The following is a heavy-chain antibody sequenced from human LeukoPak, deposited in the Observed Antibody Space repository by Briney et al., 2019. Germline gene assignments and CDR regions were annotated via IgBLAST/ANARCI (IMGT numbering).Heavy chain of an antibody. Sequence: NPSETLSLTCTVSGGSIGSGSHYWGWIRQPPGKELEWIGNIYYSGNSYYNPSLKSRVTISVDASKNQFSLNLSSVTAADTAVYYCARLSYGSGSHYNFYFDFWGQGTLVTVSA. J-gene: IGHJ4*02. V-gene: IGHV4-39*01. CDR2: IYYSGNS. CDR3: ARLSYGSGSHYNFYFDF. CDR1: GGSIGSGSHY. D-gene: IGHD3-10*01.